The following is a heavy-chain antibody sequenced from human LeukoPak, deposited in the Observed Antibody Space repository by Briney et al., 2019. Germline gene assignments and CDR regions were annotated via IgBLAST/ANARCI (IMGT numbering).Heavy chain of an antibody. CDR3: ARRGSSEIDY. CDR2: IRNKANSYTT. V-gene: IGHV3-72*01. D-gene: IGHD3-22*01. CDR1: GFIFSDHY. J-gene: IGHJ4*02. Sequence: GGSLRLSCAASGFIFSDHYMDWVRQAPGKGLEWVGRIRNKANSYTTVYAASVKGRFIISRDDSENSLDLQMNSLKTEDTAVYYCARRGSSEIDYWGQGTLVTVSS.